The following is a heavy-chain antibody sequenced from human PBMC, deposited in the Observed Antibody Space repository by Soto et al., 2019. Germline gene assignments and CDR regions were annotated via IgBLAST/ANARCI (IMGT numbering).Heavy chain of an antibody. CDR2: ISTRGTSI. CDR3: ARDSGFNQGWYGVALDL. D-gene: IGHD2-15*01. Sequence: EVQLVESGGGLVQPGESLRLSCAAAGFTFNTYEMNWVRQAPGKGLEWVATISTRGTSIFYADSVKGRFSISRDNDNDSMIPLMNNLRIGDTCVYYCARDSGFNQGWYGVALDLWGQGTLVTVS. J-gene: IGHJ4*02. CDR1: GFTFNTYE. V-gene: IGHV3-48*03.